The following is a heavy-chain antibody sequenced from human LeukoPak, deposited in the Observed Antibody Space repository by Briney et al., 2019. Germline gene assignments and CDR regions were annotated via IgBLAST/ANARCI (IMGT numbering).Heavy chain of an antibody. CDR3: ARGRRLLWFGEFPYYYGMDV. Sequence: ASVKVSCKASGYTFTSYYMHWVRQAPGQGLEWMGIINPSGGSTSYAQKFQGRVTMTRGTSTSTVYMELSSLRSEDTAVYYCARGRRLLWFGEFPYYYGMDVWGQGTTVTVSS. D-gene: IGHD3-10*01. CDR2: INPSGGST. V-gene: IGHV1-46*01. J-gene: IGHJ6*02. CDR1: GYTFTSYY.